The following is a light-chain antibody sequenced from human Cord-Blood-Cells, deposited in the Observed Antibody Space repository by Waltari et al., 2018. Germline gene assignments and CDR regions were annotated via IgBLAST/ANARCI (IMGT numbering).Light chain of an antibody. J-gene: IGLJ1*01. CDR1: RLRSYY. V-gene: IGLV3-19*01. CDR2: GKN. Sequence: SSELTQDPAVSVALGQTVRITCQGDRLRSYYASWYQQKPGQAPVLVIYGKNNRPSGIPDRFSGSSSGNTASWTITGAQAEDEADYYCNSRDSSGNHYVFGTGTKVTVL. CDR3: NSRDSSGNHYV.